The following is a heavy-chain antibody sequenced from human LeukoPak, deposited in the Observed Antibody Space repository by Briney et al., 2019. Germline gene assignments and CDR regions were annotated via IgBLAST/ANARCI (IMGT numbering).Heavy chain of an antibody. V-gene: IGHV3-21*01. Sequence: GGSLRLSCAASGFTFSSYSMNWVRQAPGKGLEWVSSISSSSSYIYYADSVKGRFTISRDNAKNSLYLQMNSLRAEDTAVYYCARVRSYYYDSSGYHPDAFDIWGQGTMVTVSS. D-gene: IGHD3-22*01. CDR3: ARVRSYYYDSSGYHPDAFDI. J-gene: IGHJ3*02. CDR2: ISSSSSYI. CDR1: GFTFSSYS.